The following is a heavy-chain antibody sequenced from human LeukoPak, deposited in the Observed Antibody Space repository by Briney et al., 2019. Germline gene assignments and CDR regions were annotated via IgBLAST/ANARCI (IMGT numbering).Heavy chain of an antibody. Sequence: GGSLRLSCAAPGFTFSSYAMSWVRQAPGKGLEWVSAISGSGGSTYYADSVKGRFTISRDNSKNTLYLQMNSLRAEDTAVYYCAKDKEGGYSYGPDAFDIWGQGTMVTVSS. J-gene: IGHJ3*02. CDR1: GFTFSSYA. V-gene: IGHV3-23*01. D-gene: IGHD5-18*01. CDR2: ISGSGGST. CDR3: AKDKEGGYSYGPDAFDI.